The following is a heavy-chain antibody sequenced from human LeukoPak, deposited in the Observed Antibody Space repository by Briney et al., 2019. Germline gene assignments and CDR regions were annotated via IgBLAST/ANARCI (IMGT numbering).Heavy chain of an antibody. CDR3: ATHSSSWGEFDY. J-gene: IGHJ4*02. D-gene: IGHD6-13*01. CDR1: GGSISSSSYY. V-gene: IGHV4-39*01. Sequence: PSETLSLTCTVSGGSISSSSYYWGWIRQPPGKGLEWIGSIYYSGSTYYSPSLKSRVTISVDTSKNQFSLKLSSVTAADTAVYYCATHSSSWGEFDYWGQGTLVTVSS. CDR2: IYYSGST.